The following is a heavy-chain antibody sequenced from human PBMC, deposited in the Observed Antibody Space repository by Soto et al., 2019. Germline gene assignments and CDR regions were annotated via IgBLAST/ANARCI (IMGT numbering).Heavy chain of an antibody. CDR1: GGSISSGDYY. Sequence: SETLSLTCTVSGGSISSGDYYWSWIRQPPGKGLEWIGYIYYSGSTYYNPSLKSRVTISVDTSKNQFSLKLSSVTAADTALYYCAREGPYTSVFAYWGQGTLVTVSS. V-gene: IGHV4-30-4*01. D-gene: IGHD4-4*01. CDR3: AREGPYTSVFAY. CDR2: IYYSGST. J-gene: IGHJ4*02.